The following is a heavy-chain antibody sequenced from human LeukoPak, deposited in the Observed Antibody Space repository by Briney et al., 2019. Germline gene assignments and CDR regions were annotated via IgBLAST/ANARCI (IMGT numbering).Heavy chain of an antibody. CDR1: GYTFTGYY. Sequence: GASAKVSCKASGYTFTGYYMHWVRQAPGQGLEWMGWINPNSGGTNCAQKFQGRVTMTRDTSISTAYMELSRLRSDDTAVYYCARDRRITIFGVVYYYYMDVWGKGTTVTVSS. J-gene: IGHJ6*03. CDR3: ARDRRITIFGVVYYYYMDV. V-gene: IGHV1-2*02. D-gene: IGHD3-3*01. CDR2: INPNSGGT.